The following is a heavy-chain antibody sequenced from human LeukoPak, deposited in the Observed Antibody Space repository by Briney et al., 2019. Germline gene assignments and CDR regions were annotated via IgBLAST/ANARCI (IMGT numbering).Heavy chain of an antibody. CDR1: GYTLTELS. Sequence: ASVKVSCKVSGYTLTELSMHWVRQAPGKGLEWMGGFDPEDGETIYAQKFQGRVTMTEDTSTDTAYMELSSLRSEDTAVYYCATDLDAVAVAAQGFDYWGQGTLVTVSS. V-gene: IGHV1-24*01. J-gene: IGHJ4*02. CDR3: ATDLDAVAVAAQGFDY. D-gene: IGHD6-19*01. CDR2: FDPEDGET.